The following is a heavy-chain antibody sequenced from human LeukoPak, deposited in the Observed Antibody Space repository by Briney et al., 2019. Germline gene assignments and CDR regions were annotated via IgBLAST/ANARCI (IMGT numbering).Heavy chain of an antibody. Sequence: SETPSLTCTVSGGSISSSSYYWSWIRQPAGKGLECIGRTYTSGSTNYNPSHKSRVTMSVDTSKNQFSLKLSSVTAADTAVYYCARSITIFGVVFDAFDIWGQGTMVTVSS. CDR1: GGSISSSSYY. J-gene: IGHJ3*02. V-gene: IGHV4-61*02. CDR2: TYTSGST. CDR3: ARSITIFGVVFDAFDI. D-gene: IGHD3-3*01.